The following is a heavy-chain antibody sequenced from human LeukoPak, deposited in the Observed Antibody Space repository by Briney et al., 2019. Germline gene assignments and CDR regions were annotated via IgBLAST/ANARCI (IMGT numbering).Heavy chain of an antibody. J-gene: IGHJ4*02. V-gene: IGHV1-69*13. Sequence: ASVKVSCKASGGTFSSYAISWVQQAPGQGLEWVGGIIPIFGTANYAQKFQGRVTITADESTSTAYMELSSLRSEDTAVYYCASWSSRAYYFDYWGQGTLVTVSS. CDR2: IIPIFGTA. CDR1: GGTFSSYA. D-gene: IGHD6-13*01. CDR3: ASWSSRAYYFDY.